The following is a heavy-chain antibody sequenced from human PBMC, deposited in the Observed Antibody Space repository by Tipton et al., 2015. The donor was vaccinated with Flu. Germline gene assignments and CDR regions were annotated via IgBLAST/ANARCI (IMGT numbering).Heavy chain of an antibody. V-gene: IGHV1-46*01. CDR1: GYTFTNYN. J-gene: IGHJ4*02. Sequence: QLVQSGAEVKKPGASVRNSCTASGYTFTNYNMHWVRQAPGQGPEWMGIIYPSGGGTTYAQSFKGRVTLTRDKSTNTVYMELSSLRSDDTAFYYCARDRGFGADTLDYWGQGTLVTVAS. CDR2: IYPSGGGT. CDR3: ARDRGFGADTLDY. D-gene: IGHD3-10*01.